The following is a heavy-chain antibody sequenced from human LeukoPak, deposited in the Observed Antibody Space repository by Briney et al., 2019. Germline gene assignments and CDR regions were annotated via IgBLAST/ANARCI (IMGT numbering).Heavy chain of an antibody. V-gene: IGHV4-4*09. CDR3: ASPRSGYRYTFDY. J-gene: IGHJ4*02. CDR2: ISTSGST. D-gene: IGHD3-22*01. CDR1: AASISNYY. Sequence: SETLSLTCAVSAASISNYYWSWIRQAPGKGLEWIGFISTSGSTNYNPSLKSRVSISLDTSKNRFSLNLNFVTAADTAVYYCASPRSGYRYTFDYWGQGALVTVSS.